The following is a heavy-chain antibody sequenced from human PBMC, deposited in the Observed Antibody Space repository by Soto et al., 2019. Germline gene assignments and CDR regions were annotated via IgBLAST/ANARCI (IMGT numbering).Heavy chain of an antibody. Sequence: SLSLSCAASGFSFSTYSMNWVRQAPGKGLEWVSSISSRGDTYYADSVKGRFTISRDNAKNSVSLQMDSLRAEDAAVYYCAREETAWPLAYGLDVWCQGTTVTVSS. CDR2: ISSRGDT. CDR1: GFSFSTYS. J-gene: IGHJ6*02. V-gene: IGHV3-21*01. D-gene: IGHD2-21*02. CDR3: AREETAWPLAYGLDV.